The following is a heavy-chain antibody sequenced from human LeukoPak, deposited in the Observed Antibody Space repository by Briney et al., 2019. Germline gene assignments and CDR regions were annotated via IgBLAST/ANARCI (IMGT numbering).Heavy chain of an antibody. CDR2: IYYSGSS. CDR3: ARGEMATTYYFDY. CDR1: GGSISSGDYY. Sequence: TLSLTCTVSGGSISSGDYYWSWIRQHPGKGLEWIGYIYYSGSSYYNPSLKSRVAISVDTSKNQFSLKLTSVTAADTAVYYCARGEMATTYYFDYWGQGTLVTVSS. D-gene: IGHD5-24*01. J-gene: IGHJ4*02. V-gene: IGHV4-31*03.